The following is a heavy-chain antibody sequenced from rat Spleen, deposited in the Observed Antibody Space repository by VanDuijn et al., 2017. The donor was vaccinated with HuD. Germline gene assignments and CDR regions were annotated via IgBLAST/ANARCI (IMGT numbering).Heavy chain of an antibody. Sequence: EVQLVESDGGLVQPGRSLKLSCAASGFTFSDYYMAWVRQAPTKGLEWVATISYGDSFGHSSTYYRDSVKGRFTISRDNAKSTLYLQMDSLRSEDTATYYCTTGGYYGYTDYFDYWGQGVMVTVSS. D-gene: IGHD1-9*01. V-gene: IGHV5-29*01. CDR1: GFTFSDYY. J-gene: IGHJ2*01. CDR2: ISYGDSFGHSST. CDR3: TTGGYYGYTDYFDY.